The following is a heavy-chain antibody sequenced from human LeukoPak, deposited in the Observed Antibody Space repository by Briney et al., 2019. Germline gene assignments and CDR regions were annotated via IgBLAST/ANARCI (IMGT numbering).Heavy chain of an antibody. Sequence: APVKVSCKASGGTFSSYAISWVRQAPGQGLEWMGRIIPILGIANYAQKFQGRVTITADKSTSTAYMELSSLRSEDTAVYYCASASPDDYWGQGTLVTVSS. CDR3: ASASPDDY. J-gene: IGHJ4*02. CDR1: GGTFSSYA. V-gene: IGHV1-69*04. CDR2: IIPILGIA.